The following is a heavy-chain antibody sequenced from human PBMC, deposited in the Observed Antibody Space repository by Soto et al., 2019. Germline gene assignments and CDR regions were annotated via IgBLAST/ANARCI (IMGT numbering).Heavy chain of an antibody. Sequence: QVELQESGPGLVKPSETLSLTCSVSGASITSHYWNWIRQSAGEGLQWIGRVYARGATNYNPSLKSRVTISGDTSKNQFSLMLTSVTAADTAVYYCARSSGDDFFYYGMDVWGHGTTVTVSS. D-gene: IGHD4-17*01. V-gene: IGHV4-4*07. CDR2: VYARGAT. CDR3: ARSSGDDFFYYGMDV. CDR1: GASITSHY. J-gene: IGHJ6*02.